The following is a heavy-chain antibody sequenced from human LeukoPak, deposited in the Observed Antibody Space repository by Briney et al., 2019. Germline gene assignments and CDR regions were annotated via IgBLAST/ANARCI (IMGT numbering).Heavy chain of an antibody. Sequence: GASVKASCKVSGYTLTELSMHWVRQAPGKGLEWMGGFDPEDGETIYAQKFQGRVTMTEDTSTDTAYMELSSLRSEDTAVYYCARLGIVGSGSYTSLYYYYYGMDVWGQGTTVTVSS. V-gene: IGHV1-24*01. CDR1: GYTLTELS. CDR3: ARLGIVGSGSYTSLYYYYYGMDV. J-gene: IGHJ6*02. D-gene: IGHD3-10*01. CDR2: FDPEDGET.